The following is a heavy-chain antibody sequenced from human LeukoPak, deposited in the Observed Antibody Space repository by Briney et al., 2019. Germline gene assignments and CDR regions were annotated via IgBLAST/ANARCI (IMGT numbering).Heavy chain of an antibody. CDR3: AKSSSSYYDTSGYLDY. CDR2: ISSSTSTI. V-gene: IGHV3-48*01. D-gene: IGHD3-22*01. Sequence: PGGSLRLSCAASGFTFSSYSMNWVRQAPGKGLEWVSYISSSTSTICYADSVKGRFTISRDNAKNSLYLQMNSLRAEDTAVYYRAKSSSSYYDTSGYLDYWGQGTLVTVSS. CDR1: GFTFSSYS. J-gene: IGHJ4*02.